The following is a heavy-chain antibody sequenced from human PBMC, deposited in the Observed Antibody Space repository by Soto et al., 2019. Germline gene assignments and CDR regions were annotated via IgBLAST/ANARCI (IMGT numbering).Heavy chain of an antibody. Sequence: QVPLVQSGAEVKKPGASVKVSCKASGYTLTDFGISWVRQAPGQGLEWMGWISANNDNAKYAQKIQGRVTMTTDTSTTTAYMELRSLRSDDTAVYYCAREYCSGTSCYGVDYWGQGTLVTISS. CDR3: AREYCSGTSCYGVDY. CDR2: ISANNDNA. V-gene: IGHV1-18*01. D-gene: IGHD2-2*01. CDR1: GYTLTDFG. J-gene: IGHJ4*02.